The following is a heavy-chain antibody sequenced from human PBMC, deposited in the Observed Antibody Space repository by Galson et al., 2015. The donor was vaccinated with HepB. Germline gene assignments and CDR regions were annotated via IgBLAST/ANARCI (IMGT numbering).Heavy chain of an antibody. J-gene: IGHJ6*02. CDR3: ARNGLPGTAPYGMDL. CDR1: GGTFNTYL. V-gene: IGHV1-69*01. Sequence: SCKASGGTFNTYLIAWVRQAPGQGLEWMGGIIPVFNIQKYAQKFRGRVTITADDSIAYMELSRLGFEDTAVYYCARNGLPGTAPYGMDLWGQGTTVTVSS. CDR2: IIPVFNIQ. D-gene: IGHD2-21*02.